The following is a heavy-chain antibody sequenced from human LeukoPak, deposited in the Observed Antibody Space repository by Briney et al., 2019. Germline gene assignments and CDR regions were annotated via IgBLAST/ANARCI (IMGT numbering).Heavy chain of an antibody. CDR1: GGSISSSNW. V-gene: IGHV4-4*02. CDR3: ARSDGYYDSSGYYILDY. D-gene: IGHD3-22*01. Sequence: SETLSLTCAVSGGSISSSNWWSWVRQPPGKGLEWIGEIYHSGSTNYNPSLKSRVTISVDTSKNQFSLKLSSVTAADTAVYYCARSDGYYDSSGYYILDYWGQGTLVTVSS. J-gene: IGHJ4*02. CDR2: IYHSGST.